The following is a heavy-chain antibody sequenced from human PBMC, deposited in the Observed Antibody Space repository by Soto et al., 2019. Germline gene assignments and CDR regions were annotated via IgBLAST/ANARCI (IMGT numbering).Heavy chain of an antibody. CDR2: ISWNSGSI. CDR1: GFTFDDYA. Sequence: SLRLSCAASGFTFDDYAMHWVRQAPGKGLEWVSGISWNSGSIGYADSVKGRFTISRDNAKNSLYLQMNSLRAEHTALYYCAIHGDFPPKYYFDYWGQVTLVPVSS. D-gene: IGHD3-10*01. CDR3: AIHGDFPPKYYFDY. V-gene: IGHV3-9*01. J-gene: IGHJ4*02.